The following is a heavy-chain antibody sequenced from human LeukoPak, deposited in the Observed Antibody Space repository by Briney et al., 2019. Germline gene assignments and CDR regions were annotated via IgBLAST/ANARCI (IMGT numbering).Heavy chain of an antibody. J-gene: IGHJ4*02. Sequence: GGSLRLSCAVSEFTVSRNYMNWVRQAPGKGLEWVSLIYSGGGTEYADSVRGRFTISRDNSKNTLFLQMNSLRAEDTAAYYCARKTDTTVGGDYWGRGTLVTVSS. D-gene: IGHD1-26*01. CDR2: IYSGGGT. V-gene: IGHV3-53*01. CDR1: EFTVSRNY. CDR3: ARKTDTTVGGDY.